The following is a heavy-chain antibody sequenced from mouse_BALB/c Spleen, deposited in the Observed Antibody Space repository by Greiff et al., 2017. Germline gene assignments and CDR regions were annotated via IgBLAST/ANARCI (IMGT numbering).Heavy chain of an antibody. V-gene: IGHV5-6-5*01. CDR1: GFTFSSYA. D-gene: IGHD2-14*01. J-gene: IGHJ3*01. Sequence: DVMLVESGGGLVKPGGSLKLSCAASGFTFSSYAMSWVRQTPEKRLEWVASISSGGSTYYPDSVKGRFTISRDNARNILYLQMSSLRSEDTAMYYCADYRYDGPWFAYWGQGTLVTVSA. CDR3: ADYRYDGPWFAY. CDR2: ISSGGST.